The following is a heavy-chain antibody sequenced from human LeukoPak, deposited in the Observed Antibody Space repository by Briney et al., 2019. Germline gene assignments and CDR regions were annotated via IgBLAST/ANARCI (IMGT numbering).Heavy chain of an antibody. CDR3: ARDPDGGNSGT. CDR1: GFTFSSYS. J-gene: IGHJ4*02. CDR2: ISSSSSYI. D-gene: IGHD4-23*01. V-gene: IGHV3-21*01. Sequence: GGSLRLSCAASGFTFSSYSMNWVRQAPGKGLEWVSSISSSSSYIYYADSVKGRFTISRDNAKNSLYLQMNSLRAEDTAVYYCARDPDGGNSGTWGQGTLPPSPQ.